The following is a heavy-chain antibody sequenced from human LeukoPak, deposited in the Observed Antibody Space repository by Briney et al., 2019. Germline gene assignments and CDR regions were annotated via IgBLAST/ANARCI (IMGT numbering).Heavy chain of an antibody. CDR3: ATALVSRGYYYYYMDV. Sequence: SVKVSCKASGGTFSSYAISWVRQAPGQGLEWMGGIIPIFGTANYAQKFQGRVTMTEDTSTDTAYMELSSLRSEDTAVYYCATALVSRGYYYYYMDVWGKGTTVTVSS. CDR1: GGTFSSYA. V-gene: IGHV1-69*06. CDR2: IIPIFGTA. J-gene: IGHJ6*03. D-gene: IGHD2-8*02.